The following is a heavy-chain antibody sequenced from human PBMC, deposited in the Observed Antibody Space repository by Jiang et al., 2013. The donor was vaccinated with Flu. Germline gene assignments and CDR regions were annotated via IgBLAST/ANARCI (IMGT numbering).Heavy chain of an antibody. CDR2: IRNKANSYTT. J-gene: IGHJ2*01. V-gene: IGHV3-72*01. CDR3: ARVGADSGSYWYFDL. Sequence: QLLESGGGVVQPGRSLRLSCAASGFTFSSYGMHWVRQAPGKGLEWVGRIRNKANSYTTVYAASVKGRFTISREDLKNSLYLQMNSLKNEDTAVYYCARVGADSGSYWYFDLWGRGTLVTVSS. D-gene: IGHD1-26*01. CDR1: GFTFSSYG.